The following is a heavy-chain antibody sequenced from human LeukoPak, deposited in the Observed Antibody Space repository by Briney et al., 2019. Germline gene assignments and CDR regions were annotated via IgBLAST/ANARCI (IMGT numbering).Heavy chain of an antibody. CDR2: VNPNNGDT. Sequence: ASVKVSCKASGYTFTGYYMHWVRQAPGQGLEWVGLVNPNNGDTKYAQKFQGRVTMTRDTSANTAFMELSRLRSDDTAVYYCARDSRVTNGDYWGQGTLVTVSS. J-gene: IGHJ4*02. CDR3: ARDSRVTNGDY. V-gene: IGHV1-2*02. CDR1: GYTFTGYY. D-gene: IGHD3-10*01.